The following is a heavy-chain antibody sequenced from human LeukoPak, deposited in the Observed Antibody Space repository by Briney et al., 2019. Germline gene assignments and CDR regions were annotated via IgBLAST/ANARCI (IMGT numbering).Heavy chain of an antibody. CDR1: GFTFSSYS. CDR3: ARVRDYGDYVTLDAFDI. D-gene: IGHD4-17*01. Sequence: KPGGSLRLSCAASGFTFSSYSMNWVRQAPGKGLEWASSISSSSSYIYYADSVKGRFTISRDNAKNSLYLQMNSLRAEDTAVYYCARVRDYGDYVTLDAFDIWGQGTMVTVSS. CDR2: ISSSSSYI. J-gene: IGHJ3*02. V-gene: IGHV3-21*01.